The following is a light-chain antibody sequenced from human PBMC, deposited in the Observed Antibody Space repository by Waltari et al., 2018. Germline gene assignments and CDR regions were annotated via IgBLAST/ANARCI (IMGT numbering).Light chain of an antibody. CDR1: TGTVTDGHY. CDR2: DTN. Sequence: QAVVTQESSLTVSPGGTVTLTCGSSTGTVTDGHYPYWFQQKPGQAPRTLIYDTNNKHPWTPARFSGSLLGGKAALTLSGAQPEDEADYYCLLSPGDTCWVFGGGTKLTVL. V-gene: IGLV7-46*01. J-gene: IGLJ3*02. CDR3: LLSPGDTCWV.